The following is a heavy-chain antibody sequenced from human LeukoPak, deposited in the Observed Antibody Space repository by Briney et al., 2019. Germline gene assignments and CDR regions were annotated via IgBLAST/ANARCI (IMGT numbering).Heavy chain of an antibody. D-gene: IGHD3-9*01. CDR2: ISWNSGSI. Sequence: TGGSLRLSCAASGFTFDDYAMHWVRQAPGKGLEWVSGISWNSGSIGYADSVKGRFTISRDNAKNSLYLQMNSLRAEDTAVYYCARDHYDILTGYSADFDYWGQGTLVTVSS. J-gene: IGHJ4*02. V-gene: IGHV3-9*01. CDR1: GFTFDDYA. CDR3: ARDHYDILTGYSADFDY.